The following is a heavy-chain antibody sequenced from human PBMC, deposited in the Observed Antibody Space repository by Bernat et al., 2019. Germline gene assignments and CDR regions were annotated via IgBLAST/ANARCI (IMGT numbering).Heavy chain of an antibody. CDR2: ISWNSGSI. V-gene: IGHV3-9*01. CDR1: EFTFDDYA. CDR3: AKEARGFDY. J-gene: IGHJ4*02. Sequence: EVQLVESGGGLVQPGRSLRLSCAASEFTFDDYAMHWVRQAPGKGLEWVSGISWNSGSIGYADSVKGRFTISRDNAKNSLYLQMNSLRAEDTALYYCAKEARGFDYWGQGTLVTVSS. D-gene: IGHD3-16*01.